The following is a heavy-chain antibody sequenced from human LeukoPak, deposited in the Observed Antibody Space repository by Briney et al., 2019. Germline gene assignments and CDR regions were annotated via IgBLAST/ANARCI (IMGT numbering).Heavy chain of an antibody. D-gene: IGHD3-22*01. J-gene: IGHJ3*02. CDR1: GGSISSYS. Sequence: SETPSLTCTVSGGSISSYSWTWIRQPAGKGLEWIGRIYTSGSTKYSPSLKSRVTMSVDTSKNQFSLKLSSVTAADTAVYYCARDKKTSYYDSSGYYYPDAFDIWGQGTTVTVSS. CDR2: IYTSGST. CDR3: ARDKKTSYYDSSGYYYPDAFDI. V-gene: IGHV4-4*07.